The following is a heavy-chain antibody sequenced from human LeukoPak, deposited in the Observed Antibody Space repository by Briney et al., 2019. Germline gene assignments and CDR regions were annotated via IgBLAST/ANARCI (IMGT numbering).Heavy chain of an antibody. CDR1: GFTFRSYW. V-gene: IGHV3-74*01. CDR3: ASGYGYYFDY. CDR2: INSDGSST. D-gene: IGHD5-12*01. Sequence: GGSLRLSCAASGFTFRSYWMHWVRQAPGKGLVWVSRINSDGSSTTCADSVKGRFTISRDNAKNTLNLQMNSLRAEDTAVYYCASGYGYYFDYWGQGTLVTVSS. J-gene: IGHJ4*02.